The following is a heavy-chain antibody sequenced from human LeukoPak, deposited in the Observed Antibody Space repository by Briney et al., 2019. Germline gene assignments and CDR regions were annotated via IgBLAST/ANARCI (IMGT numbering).Heavy chain of an antibody. V-gene: IGHV1-46*01. CDR1: GYTFTSYY. J-gene: IGHJ4*02. CDR3: ARESPYCSGTSCLPS. D-gene: IGHD2-2*01. Sequence: ASVKVSCKASGYTFTSYYMHWVRQAPGQGLEWMGIINPSGGSTSYAQKFQGRVTMTRDTSKSQFSLKLSSVTAADTAIYYCARESPYCSGTSCLPSWGQGTLVTVSS. CDR2: INPSGGST.